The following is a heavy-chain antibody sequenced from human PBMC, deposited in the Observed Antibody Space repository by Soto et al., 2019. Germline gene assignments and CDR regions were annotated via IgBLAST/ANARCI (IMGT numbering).Heavy chain of an antibody. Sequence: GASVKVSCKASGYTFTSYGISWVRQAPGQGLEWMGWISAYNGNTNYAQKLQGRVTMTTDTSTSTAYMELRSLRSDDTAVYYCASGENISSKWYGMDVWGQGTTVTVSS. J-gene: IGHJ6*02. CDR2: ISAYNGNT. V-gene: IGHV1-18*01. CDR1: GYTFTSYG. CDR3: ASGENISSKWYGMDV. D-gene: IGHD6-6*01.